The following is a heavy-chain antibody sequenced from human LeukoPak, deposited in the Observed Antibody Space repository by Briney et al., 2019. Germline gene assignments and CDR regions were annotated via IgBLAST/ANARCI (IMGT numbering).Heavy chain of an antibody. CDR3: ARHYTTMDPFDY. J-gene: IGHJ4*02. D-gene: IGHD5-18*01. Sequence: SETLSLTCTVSGGSISGYFWSWIRQPPGKGLEWIGYIYYSGTTNYNPSLKSRVTISVDTSKNQFSLKLSSVTAADTAVYYCARHYTTMDPFDYWGQGTMVPVSS. V-gene: IGHV4-59*08. CDR2: IYYSGTT. CDR1: GGSISGYF.